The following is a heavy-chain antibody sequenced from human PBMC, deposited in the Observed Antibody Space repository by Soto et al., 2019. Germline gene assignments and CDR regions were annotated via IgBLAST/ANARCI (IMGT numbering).Heavy chain of an antibody. Sequence: GGSLRLGCAASGFTFSSYAMSWVRQAPGKGLEWVSAISGSGGSTYYADSVKGRFTISRDNSKNTLYLQMNSLRAEDTAVYYCATRTAYCTNGVCYTRLDYWGQGTLVTVSS. V-gene: IGHV3-23*01. CDR1: GFTFSSYA. CDR3: ATRTAYCTNGVCYTRLDY. D-gene: IGHD2-8*01. CDR2: ISGSGGST. J-gene: IGHJ4*02.